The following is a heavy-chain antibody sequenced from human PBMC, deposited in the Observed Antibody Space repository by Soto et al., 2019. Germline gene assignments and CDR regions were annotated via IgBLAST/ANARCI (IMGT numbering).Heavy chain of an antibody. V-gene: IGHV4-31*03. CDR2: IYYSGST. D-gene: IGHD3-10*01. CDR1: GGSISSGGYY. Sequence: SETLSLTCTVSGGSISSGGYYWSWIRQHPGKGLEWIGYIYYSGSTYYNPSLKSRVTISVDTSKNQFSLKLSSVTAADTAVYYWAAGGYYYGSGYVDWGQGTLVTVSS. J-gene: IGHJ4*02. CDR3: AAGGYYYGSGYVD.